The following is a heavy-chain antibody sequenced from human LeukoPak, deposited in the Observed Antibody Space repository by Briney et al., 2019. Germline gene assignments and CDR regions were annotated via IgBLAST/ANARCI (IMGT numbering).Heavy chain of an antibody. CDR1: GGSVRRGNYY. CDR3: AKNGQSGFSFDP. V-gene: IGHV4-61*02. Sequence: SQTLSLTCTVSGGSVRRGNYYWTWIRQPAGSGLEWIGRIYTSGTTDYNPSLRTRVTISVDASRNQFSLNLSSVTAADTAVYYCAKNGQSGFSFDPWGQGTLVTVSS. J-gene: IGHJ5*02. CDR2: IYTSGTT. D-gene: IGHD1-26*01.